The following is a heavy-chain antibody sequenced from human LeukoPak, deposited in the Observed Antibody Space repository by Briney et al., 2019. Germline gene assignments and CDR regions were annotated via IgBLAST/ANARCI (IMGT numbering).Heavy chain of an antibody. CDR2: INHSGST. CDR1: GGSFSGYY. J-gene: IGHJ4*02. Sequence: SETLSLTCAVYGGSFSGYYWSWIRQPPGKGLEWIGEINHSGSTNYNPSLKSRVTISVDTSKNQFSLKLSSVTAADTAVYYCARVPQEMATTYNDYWGQGTLVTVSS. V-gene: IGHV4-34*01. CDR3: ARVPQEMATTYNDY. D-gene: IGHD5-24*01.